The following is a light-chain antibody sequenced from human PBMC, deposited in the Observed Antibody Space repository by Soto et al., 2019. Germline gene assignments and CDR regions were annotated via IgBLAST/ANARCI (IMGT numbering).Light chain of an antibody. CDR2: DVS. CDR3: SSYTSSSTLLE. CDR1: SSDVGGYNY. Sequence: QSALTQPASVSGSPGQSITISCTGTSSDVGGYNYVSWYQQHPGKAPKLMIYDVSKRRSGVATSCSGSKSGTTASLTISWLCSDDKAHYHCSSYTSSSTLLEFGGDTK. J-gene: IGLJ2*01. V-gene: IGLV2-14*01.